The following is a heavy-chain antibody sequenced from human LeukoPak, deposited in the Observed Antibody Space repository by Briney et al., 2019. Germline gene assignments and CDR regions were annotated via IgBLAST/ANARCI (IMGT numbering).Heavy chain of an antibody. CDR1: GYTFTSYG. V-gene: IGHV1-8*02. CDR3: ARAGSGSLGHGY. CDR2: MNPNSGNT. J-gene: IGHJ4*02. D-gene: IGHD6-19*01. Sequence: ASVKVSCKASGYTFTSYGISWVRQAPGQGLEWMGWMNPNSGNTGYAQKFQGRVTMTRNTSISTAYMELSSLRSEDTAVYYCARAGSGSLGHGYWGQGTLVTVSS.